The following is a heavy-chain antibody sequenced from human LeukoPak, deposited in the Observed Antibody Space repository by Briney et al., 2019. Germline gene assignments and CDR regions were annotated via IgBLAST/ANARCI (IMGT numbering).Heavy chain of an antibody. D-gene: IGHD6-19*01. CDR3: ARDSGWSFDY. V-gene: IGHV4-4*09. J-gene: IGHJ4*02. Sequence: ASETLSLTCTVSGGSISSYYWSWIRQPPGKGLEWIGYIYTSGSTNYNPSLKSRVTISVDTSKNQFSLKLSSVTAADTAVYYCARDSGWSFDYWGQGTLVTVSS. CDR1: GGSISSYY. CDR2: IYTSGST.